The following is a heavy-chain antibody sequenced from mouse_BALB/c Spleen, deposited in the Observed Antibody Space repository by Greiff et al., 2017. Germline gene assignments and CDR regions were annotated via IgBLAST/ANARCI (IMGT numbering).Heavy chain of an antibody. J-gene: IGHJ2*01. Sequence: EVKLMESGGGLVQPGGSRKLSCAASGFTFSSFGMHWVRQAPEKGLEWVAYISSGSSTIYYADTVKGRFTISRDNPKNTLFLQMTSLRSEDTAMYYCASSITTAPDYWGQGTTLTVSS. CDR3: ASSITTAPDY. CDR2: ISSGSSTI. V-gene: IGHV5-17*02. CDR1: GFTFSSFG. D-gene: IGHD1-2*01.